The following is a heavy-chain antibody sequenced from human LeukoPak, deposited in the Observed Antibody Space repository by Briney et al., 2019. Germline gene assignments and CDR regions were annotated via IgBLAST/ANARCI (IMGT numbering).Heavy chain of an antibody. D-gene: IGHD3-9*01. Sequence: GASVKVSCKASGYTFTGYYMHWVRHAPGQGLEWMGWINPNSGGTNSAQKFQGRVTMTRDTSISTAYMELSRLRSDDTAVYYCARARTYDILTGYDYWGQGTLVTVSS. J-gene: IGHJ4*02. V-gene: IGHV1-2*02. CDR1: GYTFTGYY. CDR2: INPNSGGT. CDR3: ARARTYDILTGYDY.